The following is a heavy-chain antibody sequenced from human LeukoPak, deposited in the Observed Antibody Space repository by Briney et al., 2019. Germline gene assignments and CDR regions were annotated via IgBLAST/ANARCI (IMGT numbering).Heavy chain of an antibody. CDR2: IYYSGSS. CDR3: ARDSPMVRGLIAYFDL. CDR1: GVSISGYY. Sequence: SETLSLTCTVSGVSISGYYWSWIRQPPGKGLEWIGYIYYSGSSKYNPSLKRRVNISVDTSKNQFSLNLSSVTAADTADYYCARDSPMVRGLIAYFDLWGRGTLLTVSS. J-gene: IGHJ2*01. D-gene: IGHD3-10*01. V-gene: IGHV4-59*01.